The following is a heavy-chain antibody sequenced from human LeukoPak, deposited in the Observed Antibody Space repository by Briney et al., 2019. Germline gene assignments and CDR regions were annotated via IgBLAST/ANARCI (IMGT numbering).Heavy chain of an antibody. CDR3: ARIVDTAMVDY. Sequence: PSQTLSLTCAVSGGSISSGGYSWSWIRQPPGKGLEWIGYIYYSGSTNYNPSLKSRVTISVDTSKNQFSLKLSSVTAADTAVYYCARIVDTAMVDYWGQGTLVTVSS. CDR1: GGSISSGGYS. V-gene: IGHV4-61*08. J-gene: IGHJ4*02. D-gene: IGHD5-18*01. CDR2: IYYSGST.